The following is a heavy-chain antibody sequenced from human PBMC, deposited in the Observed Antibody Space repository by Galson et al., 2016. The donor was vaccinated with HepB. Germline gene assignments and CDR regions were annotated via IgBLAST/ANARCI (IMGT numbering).Heavy chain of an antibody. CDR2: IYNSGST. V-gene: IGHV4-61*02. CDR1: GDSIISSRYYY. J-gene: IGHJ5*02. CDR3: AREFGT. Sequence: TLSLTCTVSGDSIISSRYYYWTWIRQPVGRELEWIGLIYNSGSTNYNPSLKSRVTISLDTLKNQFSLKLSSVTAADTAVYYCAREFGTWGQGTLVTVSS. D-gene: IGHD3-10*01.